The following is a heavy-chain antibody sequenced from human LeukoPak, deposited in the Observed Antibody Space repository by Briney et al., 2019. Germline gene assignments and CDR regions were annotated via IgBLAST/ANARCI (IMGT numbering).Heavy chain of an antibody. V-gene: IGHV4-59*01. CDR3: ARDQQLTSSWYDNWFDP. J-gene: IGHJ5*02. D-gene: IGHD6-13*01. CDR2: IYYSGST. CDR1: GGSISSYY. Sequence: SETLSLTCTVSGGSISSYYWSWIRQPPGKGLEWIGYIYYSGSTNYNPSLKSRVTISVDTSKNQFSLKLSSVTAADTAVYYCARDQQLTSSWYDNWFDPWGQGTLVTVSS.